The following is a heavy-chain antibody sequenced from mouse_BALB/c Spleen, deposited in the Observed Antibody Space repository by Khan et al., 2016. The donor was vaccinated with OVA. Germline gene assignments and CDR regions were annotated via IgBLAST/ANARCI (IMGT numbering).Heavy chain of an antibody. CDR1: GYTFTSYV. D-gene: IGHD2-14*01. CDR3: SKNDRYDVYFDY. J-gene: IGHJ2*01. CDR2: IYPYNDDT. V-gene: IGHV1S136*01. Sequence: VQLQQSGPELVKPGASVKMSCKASGYTFTSYVMHWVRQKPGQGLEWIGYIYPYNDDTKYSEKFKGKATLTSDKSYSTAYMELSSLTSEDSAFFYGSKNDRYDVYFDYWGQGTTLTVSS.